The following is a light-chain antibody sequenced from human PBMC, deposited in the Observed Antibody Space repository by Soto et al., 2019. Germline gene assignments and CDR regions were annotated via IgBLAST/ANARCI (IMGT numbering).Light chain of an antibody. V-gene: IGKV3-20*01. CDR2: GAS. CDR1: QSVAANY. J-gene: IGKJ3*01. Sequence: EIVLTQSPGTLSLSPGERATLSCRASQSVAANYLAWYQQKRGQAPRLLIYGASSRATGIPDRLSGSGSGKDFTLTISRLEPEDFSVYYCHQYGTDPLTLGPGTKVDIK. CDR3: HQYGTDPLT.